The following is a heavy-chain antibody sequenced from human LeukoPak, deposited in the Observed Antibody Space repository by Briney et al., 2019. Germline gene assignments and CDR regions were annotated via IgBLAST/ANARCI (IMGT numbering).Heavy chain of an antibody. CDR3: AKLSGWTGWFFDY. D-gene: IGHD6-19*01. CDR1: GFTFSSYW. CDR2: INSDARNT. J-gene: IGHJ4*02. V-gene: IGHV3-74*01. Sequence: GGSLRLSCAASGFTFSSYWMYWVRQAPGKGLVWVSRINSDARNTNYADSVQGRFTISRDNAKNTLYLQMNSLRVEDTAVYYCAKLSGWTGWFFDYWGQGTVVTVSS.